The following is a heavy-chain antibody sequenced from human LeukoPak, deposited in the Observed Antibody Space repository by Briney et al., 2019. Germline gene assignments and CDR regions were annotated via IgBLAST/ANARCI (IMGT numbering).Heavy chain of an antibody. CDR1: GGSISSSSYY. CDR3: ARAESRSYGTKRYYFDY. V-gene: IGHV4-39*07. D-gene: IGHD4/OR15-4a*01. CDR2: IYYSGST. Sequence: SETLSLTCTVSGGSISSSSYYWGWIRQPPGTGLEWIGSIYYSGSTYYNPSLKSRVTISVDTSKNQFSLKLSSVTAADTAVYYCARAESRSYGTKRYYFDYWGQGTLVTVSS. J-gene: IGHJ4*02.